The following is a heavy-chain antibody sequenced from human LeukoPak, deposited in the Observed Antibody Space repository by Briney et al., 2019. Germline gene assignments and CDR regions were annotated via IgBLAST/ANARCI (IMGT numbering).Heavy chain of an antibody. V-gene: IGHV1-69*05. Sequence: SVKVSCKASGGTFSSYAISWVRQAPGQGLEWMGRIIPIFGTANYAQKFQGRVTITTDESTSTAYMELSSLRSEDTAVYYCARDGEAGGYFDYWGQGTLVTISS. D-gene: IGHD2-8*02. CDR1: GGTFSSYA. CDR3: ARDGEAGGYFDY. CDR2: IIPIFGTA. J-gene: IGHJ4*02.